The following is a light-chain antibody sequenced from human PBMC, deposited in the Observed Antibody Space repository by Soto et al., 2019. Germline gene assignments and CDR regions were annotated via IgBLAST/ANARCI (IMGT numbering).Light chain of an antibody. V-gene: IGKV3-15*01. J-gene: IGKJ5*01. CDR2: GAS. CDR3: QQYNNWPPIT. Sequence: EIVMTQSPATLSVSPGERATLSCRASQSVSSNLAWHQQKPGQAPRLLIYGASTRATGIPARFSGSGSGTEFTITISGLQSEDFAVYSCQQYNNWPPITFGQGTRLEIK. CDR1: QSVSSN.